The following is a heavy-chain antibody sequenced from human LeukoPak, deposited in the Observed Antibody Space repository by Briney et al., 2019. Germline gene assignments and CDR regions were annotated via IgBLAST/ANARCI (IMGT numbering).Heavy chain of an antibody. CDR2: FNPNSGAT. CDR3: ARDLRSGTDGNYAMDV. D-gene: IGHD1-26*01. CDR1: AYNFTAYY. J-gene: IGHJ6*02. V-gene: IGHV1-2*02. Sequence: ASVKVSFKASAYNFTAYYLHWVRQAPGQGLEWAGWFNPNSGATNCAQKFQGRVTMTRDTSISTASMELSRLTSDDTAVYYCARDLRSGTDGNYAMDVWGQGTTVTVSS.